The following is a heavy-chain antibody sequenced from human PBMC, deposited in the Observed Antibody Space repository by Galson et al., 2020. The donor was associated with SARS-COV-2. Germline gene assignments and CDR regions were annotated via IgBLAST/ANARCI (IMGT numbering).Heavy chain of an antibody. CDR3: ARILWGDQLLYIEYYYYGMDV. J-gene: IGHJ6*02. CDR2: IFSNDEK. Sequence: SGPTLVKPTETLTLTCTVSGFSLSNARMGVSWIRQPPGKALEWLAHIFSNDEKSYSTSLKSRLTISKDTSKSQVVLTMTNMDPVDTATYYCARILWGDQLLYIEYYYYGMDVWGQGTTVTVSS. CDR1: GFSLSNARMG. V-gene: IGHV2-26*01. D-gene: IGHD2-2*02.